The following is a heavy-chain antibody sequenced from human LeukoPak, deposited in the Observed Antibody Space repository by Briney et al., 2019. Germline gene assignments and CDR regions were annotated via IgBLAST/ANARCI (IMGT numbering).Heavy chain of an antibody. Sequence: GGSLRLSCEASGFIFSSYVMGWVRQAPGKGLEWVSSISVGGGDTFTADSVKGRFTITRENSKNTLYLQMMGLRVEDTAIYYCAKLNLGEMAYFDSWGQGTLVTVSS. D-gene: IGHD2-21*01. CDR3: AKLNLGEMAYFDS. CDR2: ISVGGGDT. J-gene: IGHJ4*02. V-gene: IGHV3-23*01. CDR1: GFIFSSYV.